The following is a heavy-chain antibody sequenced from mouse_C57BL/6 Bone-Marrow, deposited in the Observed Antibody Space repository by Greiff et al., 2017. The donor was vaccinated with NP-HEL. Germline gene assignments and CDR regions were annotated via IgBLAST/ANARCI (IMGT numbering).Heavy chain of an antibody. CDR2: IYPRRGNT. V-gene: IGHV1-81*01. CDR3: SRREYGVVAY. Sequence: VQLVESGAELARPGASVTLSCKASGYTFTSYGISRVKQRTGQDLEWIGEIYPRRGNTYYNENFKGKATLTADKSSSTAYMELRSLTSEDSEVYFCSRREYGVVAYWGQGTLVTVSA. CDR1: GYTFTSYG. D-gene: IGHD1-2*01. J-gene: IGHJ3*01.